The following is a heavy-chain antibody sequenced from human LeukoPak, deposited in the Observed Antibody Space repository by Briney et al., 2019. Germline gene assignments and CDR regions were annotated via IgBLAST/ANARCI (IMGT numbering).Heavy chain of an antibody. CDR1: GFTFSNYE. V-gene: IGHV3-48*03. CDR3: AAQCCGYPAPFDF. CDR2: ISNRGSST. D-gene: IGHD2-21*01. Sequence: PGGSLRLSCAASGFTFSNYEMNWVRQAPGKGLEWVAYISNRGSSTYYADSVKGRFTISRDNAKNSLYLQMNSLRADDTAVYFCAAQCCGYPAPFDFWGQGTRVTVSS. J-gene: IGHJ4*02.